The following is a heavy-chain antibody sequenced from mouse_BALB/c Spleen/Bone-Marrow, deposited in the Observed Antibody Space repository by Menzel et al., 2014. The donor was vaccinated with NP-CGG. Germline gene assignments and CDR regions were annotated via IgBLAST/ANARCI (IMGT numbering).Heavy chain of an antibody. D-gene: IGHD1-1*02. CDR3: ARGYSGASSDL. J-gene: IGHJ3*02. CDR2: IANYGGT. CDR1: GFSLSSYA. Sequence: EESGGRLVTPGTPLTLTCTVSGFSLSSYAMIWVRQAPGKGLEWIGIIANYGGTWYASWVNGRFTISKTSTTVDLKMTSLTTEDTATYFCARGYSGASSDLWGQGTLVTVSS. V-gene: IGHV5-6-5*01.